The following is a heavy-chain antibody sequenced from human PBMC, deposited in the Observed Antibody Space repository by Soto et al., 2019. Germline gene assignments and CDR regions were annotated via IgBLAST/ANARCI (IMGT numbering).Heavy chain of an antibody. D-gene: IGHD4-17*01. CDR2: ISYDGSNK. CDR1: GFTFISYG. V-gene: IGHV3-30*18. CDR3: AKEGLPVTTYSYYYMDV. J-gene: IGHJ6*03. Sequence: GSLRLSCAASGFTFISYGMHWVRQAPGKGLEWVAVISYDGSNKYYADSVKGRFTISRDNSKNTLYLQMNSLRAEDTAVYYCAKEGLPVTTYSYYYMDVWGKGTTVTVSS.